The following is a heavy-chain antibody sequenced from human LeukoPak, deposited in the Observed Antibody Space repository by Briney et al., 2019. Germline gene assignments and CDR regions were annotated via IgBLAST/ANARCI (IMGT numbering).Heavy chain of an antibody. CDR1: GFTFSSYA. J-gene: IGHJ4*02. CDR2: ISNSGGNT. V-gene: IGHV3-23*01. Sequence: GGSLRLSCAASGFTFSSYAMTWVRQAPGKGLERVSVISNSGGNTYYADSMKGRFTVSRDNSKNTLYLQMDSLRAEDTAVYYCAKRHYYGSGSIEYWGQGTLVTVSS. D-gene: IGHD3-10*01. CDR3: AKRHYYGSGSIEY.